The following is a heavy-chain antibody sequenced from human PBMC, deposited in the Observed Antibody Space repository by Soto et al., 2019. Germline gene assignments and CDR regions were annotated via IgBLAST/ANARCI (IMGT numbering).Heavy chain of an antibody. V-gene: IGHV1-8*01. Sequence: ASVKVSCKASGYTFTSYDINWVRQATGQGLEWMGWMNPNSGNTGYAQKFQGRVTMTRNTSISTAYMELSSLRSEDTAVYYCATNTYYDFWSGYPPHYYYYCYMDVWGKGTTVPVSS. CDR1: GYTFTSYD. D-gene: IGHD3-3*01. CDR2: MNPNSGNT. J-gene: IGHJ6*03. CDR3: ATNTYYDFWSGYPPHYYYYCYMDV.